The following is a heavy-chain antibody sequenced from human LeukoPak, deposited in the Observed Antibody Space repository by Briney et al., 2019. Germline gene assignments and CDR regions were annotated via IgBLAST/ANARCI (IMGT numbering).Heavy chain of an antibody. Sequence: GGSLRLSCAASGFTFSSYWMHWVRQAPGKGLVWVSRINSDGSSTSYADSVKGRFTISRDNAKNTLYLQMNSLRAEDTAVYYCARERGEDIVVVVAGYDAFDIWGQGTMVTVSS. CDR1: GFTFSSYW. CDR2: INSDGSST. J-gene: IGHJ3*02. D-gene: IGHD2-15*01. CDR3: ARERGEDIVVVVAGYDAFDI. V-gene: IGHV3-74*01.